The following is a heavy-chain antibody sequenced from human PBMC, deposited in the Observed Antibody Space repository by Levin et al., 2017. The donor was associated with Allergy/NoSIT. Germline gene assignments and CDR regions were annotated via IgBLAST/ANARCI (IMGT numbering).Heavy chain of an antibody. D-gene: IGHD6-13*01. CDR1: GDSISSSTYY. J-gene: IGHJ3*02. CDR2: SYYSGTT. CDR3: AREYSSSSGKAFDI. V-gene: IGHV4-39*02. Sequence: SQTLSLTCTVSGDSISSSTYYWGWIRQPPGKGLEWIGSSYYSGTTYYNPSLKSRVTISVGTSKNQFSLKLSSVTAADTALYYCAREYSSSSGKAFDIWGQGTMVTVSS.